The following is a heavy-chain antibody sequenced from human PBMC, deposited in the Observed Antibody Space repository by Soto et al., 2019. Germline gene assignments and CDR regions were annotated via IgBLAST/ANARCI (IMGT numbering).Heavy chain of an antibody. CDR1: GYKFTTYF. V-gene: IGHV1-46*01. J-gene: IGHJ1*01. D-gene: IGHD2-15*01. CDR3: VRGYCTTSPCSGDFQF. CDR2: IHPSGDT. Sequence: QVQLVQSGAELKKPGASVKVACKASGYKFTTYFIHWVRQAPGQGLEWMGMIHPSGDTGYAQKFRGRVTMTIDTSTATAFMELRTLPSEDTAVYFSVRGYCTTSPCSGDFQFWGQGTLVTVSS.